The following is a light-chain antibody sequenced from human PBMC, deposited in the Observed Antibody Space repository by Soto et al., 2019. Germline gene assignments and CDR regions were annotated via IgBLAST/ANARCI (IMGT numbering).Light chain of an antibody. CDR2: DAS. J-gene: IGKJ5*01. Sequence: IVLTQSPATLSLSPGERATLSCRASQSVNSYLGWYQQKPGQAPRLLIYDASNRATGIPGRFSGSGSGTDFTLTISSLEPEDFALYYCQHRSNSFGQGTRLEIK. V-gene: IGKV3-11*01. CDR1: QSVNSY. CDR3: QHRSNS.